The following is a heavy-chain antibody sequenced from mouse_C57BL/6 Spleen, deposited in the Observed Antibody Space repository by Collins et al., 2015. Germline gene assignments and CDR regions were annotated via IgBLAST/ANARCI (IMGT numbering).Heavy chain of an antibody. CDR1: GFTFTDYY. J-gene: IGHJ3*01. CDR3: ARYNGKSLAWFAY. Sequence: EVKLVESGGGLVQPGGSLSLSCAASGFTFTDYYMSWVRQPPGKALEWLGFIRNKANGYTTEYSASVKGRFTISRDNSQSILYLQMNALRAEDSATYYCARYNGKSLAWFAYWGQGTLVTVSA. CDR2: IRNKANGYTT. D-gene: IGHD2-1*01. V-gene: IGHV7-3*01.